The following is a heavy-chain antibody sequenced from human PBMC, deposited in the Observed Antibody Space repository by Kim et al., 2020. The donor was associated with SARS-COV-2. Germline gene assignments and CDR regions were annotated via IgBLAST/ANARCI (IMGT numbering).Heavy chain of an antibody. CDR1: GGSISSSSYY. Sequence: SETLSLTCTVSGGSISSSSYYWGWIRQPPGKGLEWSGSIYYTGSTYYNPSLKSRVTISVDTSKNQIPLKLSSVTAADTAVYYCARGLLLWFDQKDYWGQGTRVTVSS. CDR2: IYYTGST. D-gene: IGHD3-10*01. CDR3: ARGLLLWFDQKDY. V-gene: IGHV4-39*01. J-gene: IGHJ4*02.